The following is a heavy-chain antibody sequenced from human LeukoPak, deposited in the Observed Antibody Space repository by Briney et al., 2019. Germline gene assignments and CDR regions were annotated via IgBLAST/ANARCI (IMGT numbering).Heavy chain of an antibody. Sequence: GGSLRLSCAASGFTFSSYSMNWVRQAPGKGLEWVSSISSSSSYIYYADSVKGRFTISRDNAKNSLYLQMNSLRAEDTAVYYCASESDSSDAFDIWGQGTMVTVSS. CDR3: ASESDSSDAFDI. CDR1: GFTFSSYS. V-gene: IGHV3-21*01. J-gene: IGHJ3*02. CDR2: ISSSSSYI. D-gene: IGHD6-6*01.